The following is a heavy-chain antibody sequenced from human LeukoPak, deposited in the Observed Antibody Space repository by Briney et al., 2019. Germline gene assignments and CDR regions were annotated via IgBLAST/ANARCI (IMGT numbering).Heavy chain of an antibody. CDR1: GGTFSSYA. Sequence: SVKVSCKASGGTFSSYAISWVRQAPGQGLEWMGRIIPILGIANYAQKLQGRVTMTTDTSTSTAYMELRSLRSDDTAVYYCARDGSSNWYANFDSYYMDVWGKGTTVTVSS. D-gene: IGHD6-13*01. CDR2: IIPILGIA. J-gene: IGHJ6*03. V-gene: IGHV1-69*04. CDR3: ARDGSSNWYANFDSYYMDV.